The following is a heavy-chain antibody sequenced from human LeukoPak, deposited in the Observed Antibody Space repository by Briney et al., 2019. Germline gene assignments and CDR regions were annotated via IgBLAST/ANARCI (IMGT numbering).Heavy chain of an antibody. CDR2: IQSDSGDT. V-gene: IGHV1-2*02. CDR3: ARDLTGDLYTFFDY. CDR1: GYTFTGYH. D-gene: IGHD3-16*02. Sequence: ASVKVSCKTTGYTFTGYHLHWVRQAPGQGLEWMAWIQSDSGDTNYAQKFQGRVAVTRDKFTRTSYIEVDRLSSDDTAVYYCARDLTGDLYTFFDYWGQGTLVTVSS. J-gene: IGHJ4*02.